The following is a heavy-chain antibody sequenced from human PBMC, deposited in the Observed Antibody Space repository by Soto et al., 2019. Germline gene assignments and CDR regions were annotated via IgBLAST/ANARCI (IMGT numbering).Heavy chain of an antibody. V-gene: IGHV3-30-3*01. CDR3: ARVRDSSGLPYYYYYGMDV. J-gene: IGHJ6*02. CDR1: GFTFSSYA. Sequence: GGSLRLSCAASGFTFSSYAMHWVRQAPGKGLEWVAVISYDGSNKYYADSVKGRFTISRDNSKNTLYLQMNSLRAEDTAVYYCARVRDSSGLPYYYYYGMDVWGQGTTVTVSS. CDR2: ISYDGSNK. D-gene: IGHD3-22*01.